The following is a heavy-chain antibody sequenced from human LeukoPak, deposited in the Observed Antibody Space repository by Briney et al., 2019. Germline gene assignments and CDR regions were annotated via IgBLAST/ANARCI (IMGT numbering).Heavy chain of an antibody. D-gene: IGHD5-12*01. CDR3: AKGGYSGYDWNWFDP. V-gene: IGHV3-30*02. CDR2: IRFDGSNK. J-gene: IGHJ5*02. Sequence: GGSLRLSCAASGFTFSSYGMHWVRQAPGKGLEWVTFIRFDGSNKYYADSVKGRFTISRDNSKNTLYLQMNSLRTEDTALYYCAKGGYSGYDWNWFDPWGQGTLVTVSS. CDR1: GFTFSSYG.